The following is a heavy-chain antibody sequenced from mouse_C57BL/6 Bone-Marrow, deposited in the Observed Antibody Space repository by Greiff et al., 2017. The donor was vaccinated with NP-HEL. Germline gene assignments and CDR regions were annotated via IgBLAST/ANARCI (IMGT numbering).Heavy chain of an antibody. D-gene: IGHD2-2*01. CDR2: ISDGGSYT. V-gene: IGHV5-4*03. Sequence: EVKLQESGGGLVKPGGSLKLSCAASGFTFSSYAMSWVRQTPEKRLEWVATISDGGSYTYYPDNVKGRFTTSRDNAKNNLYLQMSHLKSEDTAMYYCARGGYDGFDYWGQGTTLTVSS. CDR1: GFTFSSYA. J-gene: IGHJ2*01. CDR3: ARGGYDGFDY.